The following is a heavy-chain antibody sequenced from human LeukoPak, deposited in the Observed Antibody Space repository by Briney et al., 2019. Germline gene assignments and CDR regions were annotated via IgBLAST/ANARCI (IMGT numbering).Heavy chain of an antibody. Sequence: PGGSLRLSRAASGFTFSSYAMHWVRHAPGKGLEWVAVISYDGRNKYYADSVKGRFTISRDNSKNTLYLQMNSLRAEDTAVYYCARGLRDTAMVTGFDYWGQGTLVTVSS. V-gene: IGHV3-30*04. CDR2: ISYDGRNK. D-gene: IGHD5-18*01. J-gene: IGHJ4*02. CDR1: GFTFSSYA. CDR3: ARGLRDTAMVTGFDY.